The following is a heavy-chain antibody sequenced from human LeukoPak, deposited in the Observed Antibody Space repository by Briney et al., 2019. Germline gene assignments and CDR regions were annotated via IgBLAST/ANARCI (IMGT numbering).Heavy chain of an antibody. Sequence: GGSLRLSCAASGFTFDDYAMHWVRQAPGKGLEWVSGISWNSGSIGYADSVKGRFTISRDNAKNSLYLQMNSLRAEDTALYYCAKGSIAVAGTWLDYWGQGTLVTVSS. J-gene: IGHJ4*02. V-gene: IGHV3-9*01. CDR3: AKGSIAVAGTWLDY. D-gene: IGHD6-19*01. CDR1: GFTFDDYA. CDR2: ISWNSGSI.